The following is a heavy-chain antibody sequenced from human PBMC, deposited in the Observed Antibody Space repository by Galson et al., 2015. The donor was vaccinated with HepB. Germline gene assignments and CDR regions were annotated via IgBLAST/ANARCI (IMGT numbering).Heavy chain of an antibody. V-gene: IGHV3-30-3*01. D-gene: IGHD4-17*01. CDR2: ISYDGSNK. CDR1: GFTFSSYA. Sequence: SLRLSCAASGFTFSSYAMHWVRQAPGKGLEWVAVISYDGSNKYYADSVKGRFTISRDNSKNTLSLQMNSLRTEDTAVYYCAREVYGDYPTGWFDPWGQGTLVTVSS. J-gene: IGHJ5*02. CDR3: AREVYGDYPTGWFDP.